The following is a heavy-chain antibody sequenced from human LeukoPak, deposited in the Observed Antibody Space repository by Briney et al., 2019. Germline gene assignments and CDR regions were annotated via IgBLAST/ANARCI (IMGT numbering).Heavy chain of an antibody. CDR2: IYYSGST. Sequence: ASETLSLTCTVSGASISSSTGYWGWIRQPPGKGLEWIANIYYSGSTYYNPSLKSRVTISVDTSKNQFSLKLSSVTAADTAVYYCAGLIRPGWFDPWGQGTLVTVSS. V-gene: IGHV4-39*01. D-gene: IGHD1-14*01. CDR1: GASISSSTGY. CDR3: AGLIRPGWFDP. J-gene: IGHJ5*02.